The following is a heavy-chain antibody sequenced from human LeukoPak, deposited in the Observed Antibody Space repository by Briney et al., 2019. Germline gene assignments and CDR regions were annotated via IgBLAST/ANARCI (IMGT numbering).Heavy chain of an antibody. CDR2: IYYSGST. Sequence: PSETLSLTCTASGGSISSSSYVWGWIRQPPGKGLEWIGSIYYSGSTSYSPSLKSRVTISVDTSKSQFSLKLSSVTAADTAVYYCARDRRRDGYNFDIWGQGTLVTVSS. D-gene: IGHD5-24*01. J-gene: IGHJ4*02. V-gene: IGHV4-39*07. CDR1: GGSISSSSYV. CDR3: ARDRRRDGYNFDI.